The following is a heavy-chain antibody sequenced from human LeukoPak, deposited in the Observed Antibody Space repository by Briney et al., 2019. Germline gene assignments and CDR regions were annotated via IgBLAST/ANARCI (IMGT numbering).Heavy chain of an antibody. J-gene: IGHJ4*02. CDR2: IRGSGGSS. CDR3: AKDRSGSGSYYPDY. CDR1: GFTFSSYA. V-gene: IGHV3-23*01. D-gene: IGHD3-10*01. Sequence: GGSLRLSCAASGFTFSSYAMNWVRQAPGKGLEWVSVIRGSGGSSYYGDSVKGRFTISRDNSKNTLYLQMNSLRAEDTAVYYCAKDRSGSGSYYPDYWGQGTLVTVSS.